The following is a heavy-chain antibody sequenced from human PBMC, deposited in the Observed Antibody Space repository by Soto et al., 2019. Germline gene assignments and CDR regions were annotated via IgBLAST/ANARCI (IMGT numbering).Heavy chain of an antibody. J-gene: IGHJ4*02. D-gene: IGHD2-15*01. CDR1: GFTFSYAW. CDR2: VKNNINGGTV. Sequence: EVQLVESGGALIKPGGSLRLSCAASGFTFSYAWLNWVRQAPGKGLEWVGRVKNNINGGTVDYTTHVRGRFAITRDYTQNTVYLQMNSLKSDATAVYYCVADLPDWWAYAFDYCGQGTLVTVSS. CDR3: VADLPDWWAYAFDY. V-gene: IGHV3-15*07.